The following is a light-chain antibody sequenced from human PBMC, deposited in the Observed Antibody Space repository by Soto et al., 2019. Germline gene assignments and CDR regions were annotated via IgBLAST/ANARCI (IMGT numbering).Light chain of an antibody. V-gene: IGKV1-5*03. J-gene: IGKJ1*01. CDR2: KAS. CDR3: QQYNSYPWT. Sequence: DIQMTQSPSTLSASVGDRVTITCRASQSISSWLAWYQQKPGKAPKLLIYKASSLESWVTSRFSGSGSGTEFNLTISSLQPDDFATYYCQQYNSYPWTFDQGTKVEIK. CDR1: QSISSW.